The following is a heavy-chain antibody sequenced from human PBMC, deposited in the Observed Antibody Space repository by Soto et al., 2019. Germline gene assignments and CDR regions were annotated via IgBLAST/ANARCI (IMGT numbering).Heavy chain of an antibody. CDR1: GFTFSSYA. J-gene: IGHJ6*02. CDR3: AKETYYDFWSGPGGMDV. V-gene: IGHV3-23*01. CDR2: ISGSGGST. D-gene: IGHD3-3*01. Sequence: EVQLLESGGGLVQPGGSLRLSCAASGFTFSSYAMSWVRQAPGKGLEWVSAISGSGGSTYYADSVKGRFTISRDNSKNTLYLQMNSLRAEDTAVYYCAKETYYDFWSGPGGMDVWGQGTTVTVSS.